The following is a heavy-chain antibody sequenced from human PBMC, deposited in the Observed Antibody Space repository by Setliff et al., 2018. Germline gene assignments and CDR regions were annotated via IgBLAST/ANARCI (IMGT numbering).Heavy chain of an antibody. D-gene: IGHD6-13*01. CDR2: INWNGGSI. J-gene: IGHJ6*03. CDR3: AREGARSSSWYRPYYYYYMDV. Sequence: GSLRLSCAVSGFTFDDYGFSWVRQAPGKGLEWVSGINWNGGSIVYADSVKGRFTISRDNAKNSLYLQMNSLRAEDTALYYCAREGARSSSWYRPYYYYYMDVWGKGTTVTVSS. V-gene: IGHV3-20*04. CDR1: GFTFDDYG.